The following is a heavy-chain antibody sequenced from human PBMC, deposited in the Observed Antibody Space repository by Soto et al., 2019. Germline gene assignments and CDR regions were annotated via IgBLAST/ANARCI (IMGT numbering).Heavy chain of an antibody. Sequence: ASVKVSCKASGYSFTNNDVSWVRQATGQGLEWMGWMNPGSGDTGYAQKFQGRVTITRDISIATAYMELSSLRSDDTAIYYCARMETFGSLNWFDPWGQGTLVTVSS. D-gene: IGHD3-16*01. V-gene: IGHV1-8*01. CDR3: ARMETFGSLNWFDP. CDR1: GYSFTNND. CDR2: MNPGSGDT. J-gene: IGHJ5*02.